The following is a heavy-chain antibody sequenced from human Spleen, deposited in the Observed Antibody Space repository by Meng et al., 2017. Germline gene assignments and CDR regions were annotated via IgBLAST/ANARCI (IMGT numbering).Heavy chain of an antibody. CDR3: ARGTSRVLRFLEWSSYFDY. V-gene: IGHV4-34*01. J-gene: IGHJ4*02. Sequence: VEVQRWGAGLLKASETLSLPCAVYGWSFSGYYWSWIRQPPGKGLEWIGEINHSGSTNYNPSLKSRVTISVDTSKNQFSLKLSSVTAADTAVYYCARGTSRVLRFLEWSSYFDYWGQGTLVTVSS. D-gene: IGHD3-3*01. CDR1: GWSFSGYY. CDR2: INHSGST.